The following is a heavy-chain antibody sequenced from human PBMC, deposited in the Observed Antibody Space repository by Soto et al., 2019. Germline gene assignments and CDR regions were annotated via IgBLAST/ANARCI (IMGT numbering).Heavy chain of an antibody. CDR3: ARDSGWLYSRTKGGYFDY. CDR2: ISSRSSYT. V-gene: IGHV3-11*06. CDR1: GFTFSDYY. Sequence: QVQLVESGGGLVKPGGSLRLSCVASGFTFSDYYMSWIRQAPGKGLEWVSYISSRSSYTNYADSVKGRFTISRDNAKNSLYLQMNSLRAEDTAVYYCARDSGWLYSRTKGGYFDYWGQGTLVTVSS. J-gene: IGHJ4*02. D-gene: IGHD6-19*01.